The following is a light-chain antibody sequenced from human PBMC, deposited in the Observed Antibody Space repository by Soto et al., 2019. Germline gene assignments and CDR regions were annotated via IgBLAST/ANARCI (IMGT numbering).Light chain of an antibody. CDR3: STWDDSLSGII. V-gene: IGLV1-47*01. Sequence: QSALTQPASVSGSPGQSITISCTGTSSDVGGYNYVSWYQQHPGTAPKLLVYRNDQRPYGVPDRFSGSKSGTSASLAISRLRSEDEAEYFCSTWDDSLSGIIFGGGTKLTVL. J-gene: IGLJ2*01. CDR2: RND. CDR1: SSDVGGYNY.